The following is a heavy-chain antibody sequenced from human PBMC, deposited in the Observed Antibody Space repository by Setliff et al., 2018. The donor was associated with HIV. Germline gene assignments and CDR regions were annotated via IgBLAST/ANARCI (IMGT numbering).Heavy chain of an antibody. D-gene: IGHD6-13*01. CDR2: IFYSGHT. V-gene: IGHV4-39*07. Sequence: SETLSLTCTVSGGSITRSSYYWAWIRQPPGKGLEWIGNIFYSGHTFYNASLRSRVTISVDTSKNQCSLKLSSVTSADTAVYYCARGVAAAGLWGQGTLVTVSS. CDR3: ARGVAAAGL. CDR1: GGSITRSSYY. J-gene: IGHJ4*02.